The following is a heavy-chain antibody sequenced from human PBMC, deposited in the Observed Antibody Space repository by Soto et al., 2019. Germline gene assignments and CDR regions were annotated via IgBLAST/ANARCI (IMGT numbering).Heavy chain of an antibody. D-gene: IGHD1-26*01. J-gene: IGHJ6*02. CDR1: GGSISSSSYY. CDR2: IYYSGST. Sequence: QLQLQESGPGLVKPSETLSLTCTVSGGSISSSSYYWGWIRQPPGKGLEWIGSIYYSGSTYYNPYPKSRVTMSGDTSKNQFSLKLRSVNAADTAVYYCARGIVGEGFNLVYYYGMDVWGQGTTVTVYS. V-gene: IGHV4-39*01. CDR3: ARGIVGEGFNLVYYYGMDV.